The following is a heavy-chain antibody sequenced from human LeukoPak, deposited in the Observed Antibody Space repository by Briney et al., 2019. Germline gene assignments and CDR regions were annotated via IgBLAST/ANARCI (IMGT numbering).Heavy chain of an antibody. CDR3: AKDRSYDSSRWNAFDI. Sequence: PGGSLRLSCAASGFTSSSYAMSWVRQAPGKGLEWVSAISGSGGSTYYADSVKGRFTISRDNSKNTLYLQMNSLRAEDTAVYHYAKDRSYDSSRWNAFDIWGQGTMVTVSS. CDR2: ISGSGGST. J-gene: IGHJ3*02. D-gene: IGHD3-22*01. V-gene: IGHV3-23*01. CDR1: GFTSSSYA.